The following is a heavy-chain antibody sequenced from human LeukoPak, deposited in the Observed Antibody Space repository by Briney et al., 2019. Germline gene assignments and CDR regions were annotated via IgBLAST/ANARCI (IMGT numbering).Heavy chain of an antibody. J-gene: IGHJ4*02. D-gene: IGHD3-22*01. V-gene: IGHV4-34*01. Sequence: PSETLSLTCAVYGVSFSGYYWSWIRQPPGKGLEWIGEINDSGSTNYNPSLTSRVTISVDTSKNQFSLNLSSVTAADTAVYYCARGRASYYDRSGYIYWGQGILVTVSS. CDR3: ARGRASYYDRSGYIY. CDR2: INDSGST. CDR1: GVSFSGYY.